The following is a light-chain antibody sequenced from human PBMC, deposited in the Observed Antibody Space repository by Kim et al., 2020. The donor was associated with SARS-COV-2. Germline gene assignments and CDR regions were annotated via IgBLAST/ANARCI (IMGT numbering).Light chain of an antibody. V-gene: IGLV3-19*01. CDR3: NSRDSSGYHLV. Sequence: YELTQDPAVSVALGQTVRITCQGDSLRSYYASWYQQKPGQAPVLVIYGKNNRPSGIPDRFSGSSSGNTVSLTITGAQAEDEADYYCNSRDSSGYHLVFG. J-gene: IGLJ2*01. CDR2: GKN. CDR1: SLRSYY.